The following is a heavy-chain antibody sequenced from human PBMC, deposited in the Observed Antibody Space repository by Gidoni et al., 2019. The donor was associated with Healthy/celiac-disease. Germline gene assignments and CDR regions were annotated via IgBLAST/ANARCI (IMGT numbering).Heavy chain of an antibody. CDR2: ISSSSSYI. V-gene: IGHV3-21*01. CDR3: ARGGSVDTAIGYYFDY. J-gene: IGHJ4*02. Sequence: EVQLVESGGGLVKPGGSLRLSCAASGFTFSSYSMNWVRQAPGKGLEWVSSISSSSSYIYYADSVKGRFTISRDNAKNSLYLQMNSLRAEDTAVYYCARGGSVDTAIGYYFDYWGQGTLVTVSS. D-gene: IGHD5-18*01. CDR1: GFTFSSYS.